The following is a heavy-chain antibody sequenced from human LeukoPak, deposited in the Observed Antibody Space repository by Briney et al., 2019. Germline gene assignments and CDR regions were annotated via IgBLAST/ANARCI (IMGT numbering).Heavy chain of an antibody. CDR2: INHSGST. CDR1: GGSFSGYY. CDR3: ARGSYSSGWIWKIPYYYYYMDV. D-gene: IGHD6-19*01. V-gene: IGHV4-34*01. J-gene: IGHJ6*03. Sequence: SETLSLTCAVYGGSFSGYYWSWIRQPPGKGLEWIGEINHSGSTNYNPSLKSRVTISVDTSKNQFSLKLSPVTAADTAVYYCARGSYSSGWIWKIPYYYYYMDVWGKGTTVTVSS.